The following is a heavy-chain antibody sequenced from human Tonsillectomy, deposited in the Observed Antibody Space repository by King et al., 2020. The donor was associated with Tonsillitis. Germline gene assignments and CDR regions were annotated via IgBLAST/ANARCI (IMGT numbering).Heavy chain of an antibody. D-gene: IGHD1-26*01. Sequence: VQLVESGGGLLKPGGTLRLSCAASGFTFSNAWMSWVRQAPGKGLEWIGHIKRKTDGGTKDYAAPVKGRFTISRDDSKNTLYLQMNSLKTEDTAMYYCTTGGLYWGQGTLVTVSS. J-gene: IGHJ4*01. V-gene: IGHV3-15*01. CDR2: IKRKTDGGTK. CDR3: TTGGLY. CDR1: GFTFSNAW.